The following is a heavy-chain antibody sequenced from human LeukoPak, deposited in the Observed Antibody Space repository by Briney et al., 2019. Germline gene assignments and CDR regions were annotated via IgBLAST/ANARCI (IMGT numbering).Heavy chain of an antibody. CDR3: AMVVTATPN. Sequence: GGSLRLSCAASGFTFSSYDMHWVRQAPGKGLEYVSAVSSNGGSTYYANSVKGRFTISRDNSKNTLYLQMGSLRAEDMAVYYCAMVVTATPNWGQGTLVTVSS. V-gene: IGHV3-64*01. CDR1: GFTFSSYD. CDR2: VSSNGGST. J-gene: IGHJ4*02. D-gene: IGHD2-21*02.